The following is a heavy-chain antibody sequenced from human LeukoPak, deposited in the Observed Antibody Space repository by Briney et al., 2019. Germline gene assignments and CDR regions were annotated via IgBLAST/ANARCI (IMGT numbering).Heavy chain of an antibody. CDR1: GGSISSGGYS. J-gene: IGHJ4*02. CDR3: ARVRGYSYGYPDY. Sequence: SETLSLTYAVSGGSISSGGYSWSWIRQPPGKGLEWIGYIYHSGSTYYNPSLKSRVTISVDRSKNQFSLKLSSVTAADTAVYYCARVRGYSYGYPDYWGQGTLVTVSS. V-gene: IGHV4-30-2*01. D-gene: IGHD5-18*01. CDR2: IYHSGST.